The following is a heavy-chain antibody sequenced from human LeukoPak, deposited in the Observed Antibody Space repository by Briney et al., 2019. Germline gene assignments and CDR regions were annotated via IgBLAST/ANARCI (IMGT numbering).Heavy chain of an antibody. CDR3: ARTRYCSSTSCYATDYYYYYYMDV. CDR2: IYYSGST. CDR1: GGSFSGYY. V-gene: IGHV4-59*01. D-gene: IGHD2-2*01. J-gene: IGHJ6*03. Sequence: PSETLSLTCAVYGGSFSGYYWSWIRQPPGKGLEWIGYIYYSGSTNYNPSLKSRVTISVDTSKNQFSLKLSSVTAADTAVYYCARTRYCSSTSCYATDYYYYYYMDVWGKGTTVTISS.